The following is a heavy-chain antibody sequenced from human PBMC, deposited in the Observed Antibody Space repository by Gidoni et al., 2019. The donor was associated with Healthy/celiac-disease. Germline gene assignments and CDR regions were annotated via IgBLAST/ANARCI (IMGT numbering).Heavy chain of an antibody. Sequence: QVQLVQSGAEVKKPGASVKVSCKASGYTFTSYAMHWVRQAPGQSLEWMGWINAGNGNTKYSQKFQGRVTITRDTSASTAYMELSSLRSEDTAVYYCARSETTVTPRGKRGGNWFDPWGQGTLVTVSS. CDR1: GYTFTSYA. V-gene: IGHV1-3*01. CDR2: INAGNGNT. J-gene: IGHJ5*02. D-gene: IGHD4-17*01. CDR3: ARSETTVTPRGKRGGNWFDP.